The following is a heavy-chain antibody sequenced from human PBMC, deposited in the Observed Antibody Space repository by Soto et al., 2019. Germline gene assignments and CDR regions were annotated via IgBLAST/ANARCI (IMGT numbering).Heavy chain of an antibody. CDR1: GFTFSSYG. Sequence: QVQLVESGGGVVQPGRSLRLSCAASGFTFSSYGMHWVRQAPGKGLEWVAVISYDGSNKYYADSVKGRFTISRDNSKNTLYLQMNSLRAEDTAVYYCAKDSGDIVVVPAAMFAVGAFDIWGQGTMVTVSS. CDR2: ISYDGSNK. J-gene: IGHJ3*02. CDR3: AKDSGDIVVVPAAMFAVGAFDI. V-gene: IGHV3-30*18. D-gene: IGHD2-2*01.